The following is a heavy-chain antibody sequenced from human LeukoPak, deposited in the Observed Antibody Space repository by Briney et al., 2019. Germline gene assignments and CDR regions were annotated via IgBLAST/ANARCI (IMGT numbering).Heavy chain of an antibody. D-gene: IGHD4-23*01. V-gene: IGHV1-69*05. CDR2: SIPIFGTA. CDR3: VTRHVRCYSAEIWGNLGH. Sequence: SVTVSCKASVDTFSSYTISWVRQGPVQGLEWRGGSIPIFGTANYAQTFQGRVTITTDESTCTVHLELSSLGYEAAAACYCVTRHVRCYSAEIWGNLGHWGQGTPVTVSS. CDR1: VDTFSSYT. J-gene: IGHJ4*02.